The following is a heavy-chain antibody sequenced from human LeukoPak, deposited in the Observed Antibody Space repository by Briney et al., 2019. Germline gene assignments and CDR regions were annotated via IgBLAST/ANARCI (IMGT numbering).Heavy chain of an antibody. CDR1: GFTFNNFA. Sequence: LAGGSLRLSCAASGFTFNNFAMSWVRQAPGKGLEWVSYISSSGSTIYYADSVKGRFTISRDNAKNSLHLQMNSLRAEDTAVYYCARDHYGDYHFDYWGQGTLVTVSS. J-gene: IGHJ4*02. CDR3: ARDHYGDYHFDY. V-gene: IGHV3-48*04. D-gene: IGHD4-17*01. CDR2: ISSSGSTI.